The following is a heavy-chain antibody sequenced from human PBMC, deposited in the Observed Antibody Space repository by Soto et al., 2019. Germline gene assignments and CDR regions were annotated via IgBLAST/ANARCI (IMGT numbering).Heavy chain of an antibody. CDR2: FDPEDGET. J-gene: IGHJ6*02. Sequence: QVQLVQSGAEVKKPGASVKVSCKVSGYTLTELSMHWVRQAPGKGLEWMGGFDPEDGETIYAQKFQGRVTMTEDTSTDPAYMELSSLRSEDTDVYYCATSDSRGASNPHYYYYGMDVWGQGTTVTVSS. CDR1: GYTLTELS. V-gene: IGHV1-24*01. CDR3: ATSDSRGASNPHYYYYGMDV. D-gene: IGHD4-4*01.